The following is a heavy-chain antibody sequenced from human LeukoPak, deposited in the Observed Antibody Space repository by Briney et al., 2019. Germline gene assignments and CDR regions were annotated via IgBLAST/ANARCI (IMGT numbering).Heavy chain of an antibody. D-gene: IGHD2-21*02. V-gene: IGHV4-59*01. J-gene: IGHJ4*02. CDR1: GGSISSYY. Sequence: SETLSLTCTVSGGSISSYYWSWIRQPPGKGLEWIGYIYYSGSTNYNPSLKSRVTISVDTSKNQFSLKLSSVTAADTAVYYCARTNGDCVLYWGQGTLVTVSS. CDR3: ARTNGDCVLY. CDR2: IYYSGST.